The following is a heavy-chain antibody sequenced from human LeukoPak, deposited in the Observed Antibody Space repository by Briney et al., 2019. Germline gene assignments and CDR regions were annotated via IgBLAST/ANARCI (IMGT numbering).Heavy chain of an antibody. Sequence: ASVKVSCKASGYTFTSYAMNWVRQAPGQGLEWMGWINTNTGNPTYAQGFTGRFVFSLDTSVSTAYLQISSLKAEDTAVYYCARGACSSTSCYVLRYYYYMDVWGKGTTVTVSS. CDR1: GYTFTSYA. V-gene: IGHV7-4-1*02. J-gene: IGHJ6*03. CDR3: ARGACSSTSCYVLRYYYYMDV. D-gene: IGHD2-2*01. CDR2: INTNTGNP.